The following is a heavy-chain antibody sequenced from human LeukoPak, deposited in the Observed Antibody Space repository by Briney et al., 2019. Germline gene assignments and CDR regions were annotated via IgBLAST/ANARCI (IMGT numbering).Heavy chain of an antibody. CDR3: ARAGRRGSGFDP. Sequence: GGSLRLSCAASGFTFSSYSMNWVRQAPGKGLEWVSSISSSSYIYYADSVKGRFTISRDNAKNSLYLQVNSLRAEDTAVYYCARAGRRGSGFDPWGQGTLVTVSS. D-gene: IGHD3-10*01. J-gene: IGHJ5*02. CDR1: GFTFSSYS. V-gene: IGHV3-21*01. CDR2: ISSSSYI.